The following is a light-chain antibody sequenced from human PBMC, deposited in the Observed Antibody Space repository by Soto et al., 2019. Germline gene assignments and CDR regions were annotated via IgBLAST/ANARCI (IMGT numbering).Light chain of an antibody. Sequence: EIVMTQSPATLSVSPGERATLSCRASESVSGNLAWYQQTPGQAPRLLILGASTRAIGIPARFRGSGSGTQFTLTITSLQSEDFAVYYCQQYNSWTWTFGQGTKVDIK. CDR2: GAS. V-gene: IGKV3-15*01. J-gene: IGKJ1*01. CDR3: QQYNSWTWT. CDR1: ESVSGN.